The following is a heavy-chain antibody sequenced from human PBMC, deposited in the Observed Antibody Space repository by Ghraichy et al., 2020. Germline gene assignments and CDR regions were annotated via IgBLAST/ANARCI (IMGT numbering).Heavy chain of an antibody. CDR2: IFHTGSN. Sequence: SETLSLTCAVSGYFIRSGYYWGWIRQPPGKGLEWIGSIFHTGSNYFNPSLKSRVTISVDTSKNEVSLNLSSVTAADTAVYYCASLSLSSASHVDHWGQGTLVTVSS. J-gene: IGHJ4*02. D-gene: IGHD6-19*01. V-gene: IGHV4-38-2*01. CDR3: ASLSLSSASHVDH. CDR1: GYFIRSGYY.